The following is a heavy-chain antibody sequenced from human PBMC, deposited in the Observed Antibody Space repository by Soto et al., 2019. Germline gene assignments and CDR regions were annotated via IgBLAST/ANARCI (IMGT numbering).Heavy chain of an antibody. V-gene: IGHV6-1*01. Sequence: SQTLSLTCVISGDSVSSNSAAWNWIRQSPSRGLEWLGRTYYRSKCYNDYAVSVKSRITINPDTSKNQFSLQLNSVTPEDTAVYYCARDRNYDYVWGSYLAFVYWGQGTLVTVSS. J-gene: IGHJ4*02. CDR3: ARDRNYDYVWGSYLAFVY. D-gene: IGHD3-16*02. CDR1: GDSVSSNSAA. CDR2: TYYRSKCYN.